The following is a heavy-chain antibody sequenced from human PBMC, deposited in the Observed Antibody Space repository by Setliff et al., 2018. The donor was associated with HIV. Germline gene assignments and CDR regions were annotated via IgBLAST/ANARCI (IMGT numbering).Heavy chain of an antibody. CDR2: IYYSGST. CDR1: GGSISSHY. Sequence: SETLSLTCTVSGGSISSHYLSWIRQPPGKGLEWIGYIYYSGSTNYNPSLKSRVTISVDTSKNQFSLKLRSVTAADTAVYYCARETYDYVWGTYRYRPRHFDYWGQGTLVTVSS. D-gene: IGHD3-16*02. J-gene: IGHJ4*02. V-gene: IGHV4-59*11. CDR3: ARETYDYVWGTYRYRPRHFDY.